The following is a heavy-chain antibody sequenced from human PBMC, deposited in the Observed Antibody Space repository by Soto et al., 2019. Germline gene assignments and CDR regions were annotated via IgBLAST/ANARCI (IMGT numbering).Heavy chain of an antibody. CDR3: ARDRVCSSTSCYEAWFDP. Sequence: QVQLVQSGAEVKKPGASVKVSCKASGYTFTSYGISCVRQAPGQGLEWMGWISAYNGNTNYAQKLQGRVTMTTDTSTSTAYLELRSLRSDDTAVYYCARDRVCSSTSCYEAWFDPWGQGPLVTVSS. D-gene: IGHD2-2*01. CDR2: ISAYNGNT. V-gene: IGHV1-18*01. CDR1: GYTFTSYG. J-gene: IGHJ5*02.